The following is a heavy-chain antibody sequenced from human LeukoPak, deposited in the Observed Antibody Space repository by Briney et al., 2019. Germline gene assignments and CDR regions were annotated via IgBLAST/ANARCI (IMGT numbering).Heavy chain of an antibody. J-gene: IGHJ5*02. D-gene: IGHD3-10*01. CDR2: IYHSGST. V-gene: IGHV4-38-2*02. CDR3: ARDKLELLRFGEQENWFDP. Sequence: SETLSLTCTVSGYSISSGYYWGWIRQPPGKGLEWIGSIYHSGSTYYNPSLKSRVTISVDTSKNQFSLKLSSVTAADTAVYYCARDKLELLRFGEQENWFDPWGQGTLVTVSS. CDR1: GYSISSGYY.